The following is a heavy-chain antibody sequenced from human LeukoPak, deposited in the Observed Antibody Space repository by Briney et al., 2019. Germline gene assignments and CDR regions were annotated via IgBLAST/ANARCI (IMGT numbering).Heavy chain of an antibody. D-gene: IGHD4-17*01. V-gene: IGHV4-4*07. Sequence: SETLSLACIISGGSITSYYWTWIRQPAGKGLEWIGRFYSSGITNYNPSLKSRVTLSVDTSKNEFSLRLTSVTAADTAVYYCAGGDYVLDYWGQGTLVTVSS. CDR3: AGGDYVLDY. CDR1: GGSITSYY. CDR2: FYSSGIT. J-gene: IGHJ4*02.